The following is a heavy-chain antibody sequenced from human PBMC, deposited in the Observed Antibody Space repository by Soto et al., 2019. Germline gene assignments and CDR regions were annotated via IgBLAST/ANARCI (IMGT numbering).Heavy chain of an antibody. CDR3: AIHFSFPKGWLFHQGAYFDY. CDR1: GGSISSGDYY. CDR2: IYYSGST. Sequence: SETLSLTCTVSGGSISSGDYYWSWIRQPPGKGLEWIGYIYYSGSTYYNPSLKSRVTISVDTSKNQFSLKLSSVTAADTAVYYCAIHFSFPKGWLFHQGAYFDYWGQGTLVTVSS. V-gene: IGHV4-39*01. J-gene: IGHJ4*02. D-gene: IGHD3-22*01.